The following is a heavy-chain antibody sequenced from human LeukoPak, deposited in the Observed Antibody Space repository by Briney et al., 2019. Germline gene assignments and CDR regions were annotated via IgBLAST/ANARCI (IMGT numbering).Heavy chain of an antibody. CDR1: GYSFTSYW. CDR3: ARSGGYNYGILTGYYVYWFDP. CDR2: IYPGDADT. D-gene: IGHD3-9*01. V-gene: IGHV5-51*01. Sequence: GESLKISCKGSGYSFTSYWIGWVRQMPGKGLEWMGIIYPGDADTRYSPSFQGQVTISADKSISTAYLQWSSLKASDTAMYYCARSGGYNYGILTGYYVYWFDPWGQGTLVTVSS. J-gene: IGHJ5*02.